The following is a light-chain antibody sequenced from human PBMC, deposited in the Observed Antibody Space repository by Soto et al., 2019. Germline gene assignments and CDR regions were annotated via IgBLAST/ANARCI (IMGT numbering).Light chain of an antibody. CDR2: AAS. CDR1: QGISRS. V-gene: IGKV1D-12*01. CDR3: QQADTFPIT. Sequence: EIQMTQSPSSVSASVGDRVTISCQASQGISRSLAWYQQKPGKAPKLLIYAASSLQSGVPSRFSGSGFGTDFTLTISSLQPEDSAIYYYQQADTFPITFGQGTRLEIK. J-gene: IGKJ5*01.